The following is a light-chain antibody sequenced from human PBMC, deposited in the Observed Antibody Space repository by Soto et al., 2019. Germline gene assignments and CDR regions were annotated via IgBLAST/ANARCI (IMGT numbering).Light chain of an antibody. CDR1: QSISSW. Sequence: DIQMTQSPSTLSASVGDRVTITCRASQSISSWLAWYQQKRGKAPNLLINKASSLQSGVPSRFSGSGSGTEFTLTISSLQPDDFAIYHCPQYKSYPWTFGQGTKVEIK. V-gene: IGKV1-5*03. J-gene: IGKJ1*01. CDR3: PQYKSYPWT. CDR2: KAS.